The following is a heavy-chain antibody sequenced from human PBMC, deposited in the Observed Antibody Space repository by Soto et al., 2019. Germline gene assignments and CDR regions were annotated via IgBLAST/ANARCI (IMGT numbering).Heavy chain of an antibody. CDR3: AREGTYYYGSGKPRGRYYYGMDV. Sequence: GGSLRLSCAASGFTFDDYGMSWVRQAPGKGLEWVSGINWNGGSTGYADSVKGRFTISRDNAKNSLYLQMNSLRAEDTALYYCAREGTYYYGSGKPRGRYYYGMDVWGQGTTVTVSS. J-gene: IGHJ6*02. CDR1: GFTFDDYG. CDR2: INWNGGST. D-gene: IGHD3-10*01. V-gene: IGHV3-20*04.